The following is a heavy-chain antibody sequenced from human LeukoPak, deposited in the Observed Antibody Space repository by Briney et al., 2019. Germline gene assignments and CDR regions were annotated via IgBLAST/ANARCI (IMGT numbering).Heavy chain of an antibody. J-gene: IGHJ4*02. Sequence: SETLSLTCVVSGGSINSTGSSWSWIRQPPGKGLEWIGYIYHSGNTYYNPSLKRRVTISIDKSKKQFSLKLTSVTAADTAVYYCARSSSYLDSWGQGSLVTVSS. CDR1: GGSINSTGSS. CDR3: ARSSSYLDS. CDR2: IYHSGNT. V-gene: IGHV4-30-2*01.